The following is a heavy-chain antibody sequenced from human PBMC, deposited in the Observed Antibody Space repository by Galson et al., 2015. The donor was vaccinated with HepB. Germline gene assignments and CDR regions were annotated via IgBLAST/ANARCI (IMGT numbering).Heavy chain of an antibody. D-gene: IGHD5-24*01. J-gene: IGHJ6*02. Sequence: SVKVSCKVSGYTFTGYYMHWVRQAPGQGLEWMGRINPKSGGTDFAQNFQGRVTMTRDTSISTAYMELSGLRSDDTAVYYCAREMATIPSYWYYGMDVWGQGTTVIVSS. V-gene: IGHV1-2*06. CDR1: GYTFTGYY. CDR3: AREMATIPSYWYYGMDV. CDR2: INPKSGGT.